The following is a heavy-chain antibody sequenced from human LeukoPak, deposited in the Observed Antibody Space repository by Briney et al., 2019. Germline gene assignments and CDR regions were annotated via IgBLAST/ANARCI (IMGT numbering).Heavy chain of an antibody. CDR2: ISYDGSDK. J-gene: IGHJ4*02. CDR1: GFTFSSYA. CDR3: AKDRNDWKQGIDS. D-gene: IGHD1-1*01. V-gene: IGHV3-30*04. Sequence: GGSLKLSCAASGFTFSSYAMHWVRQAPGKGLEWVAVISYDGSDKYYADSVKGRFTISRDNSKNTLYLQMNSLRVEDTAVYYCAKDRNDWKQGIDSWGQGTLVTVST.